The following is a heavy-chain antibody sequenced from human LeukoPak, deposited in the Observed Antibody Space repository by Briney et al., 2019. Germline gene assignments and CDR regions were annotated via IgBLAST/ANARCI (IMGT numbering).Heavy chain of an antibody. V-gene: IGHV3-23*01. D-gene: IGHD6-19*01. Sequence: GGSLRLSCAASGFTFSNYAMTWVRQGPGKGLEWVSGISGSGDTTYYADSEKGRFTTSRDNFRNTLYLQMNSLTVADTAVYFCARGSFKAVAGYPDYGGQGILVTVSS. CDR3: ARGSFKAVAGYPDY. J-gene: IGHJ4*02. CDR1: GFTFSNYA. CDR2: ISGSGDTT.